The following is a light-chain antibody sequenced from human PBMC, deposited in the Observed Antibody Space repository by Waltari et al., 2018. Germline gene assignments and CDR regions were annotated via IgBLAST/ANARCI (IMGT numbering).Light chain of an antibody. CDR2: GAS. CDR3: QQYNNWPPLT. J-gene: IGKJ4*01. Sequence: EIVMTQSPATLSVSPGERATLSCRASQSVSSNLAWDQQKPGQAPRLLIYGASTMATGIPARFRGSGSGTEFTLTISSMQSEDFAVYYCQQYNNWPPLTFGGATKVEIK. V-gene: IGKV3-15*01. CDR1: QSVSSN.